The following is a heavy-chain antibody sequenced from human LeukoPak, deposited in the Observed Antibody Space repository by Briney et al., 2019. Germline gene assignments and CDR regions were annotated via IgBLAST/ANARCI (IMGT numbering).Heavy chain of an antibody. D-gene: IGHD6-13*01. Sequence: GGSLRLSCAASGFTFSRHWMHWVRQAPGKGLVWVSRINSDGSSTSYAESVKGRFTISRDNAKNSLYLQMNSLRAEDTAVYYCARKRESSSSWYGGLAYWGQGTLVTVSS. CDR2: INSDGSST. CDR1: GFTFSRHW. V-gene: IGHV3-74*01. CDR3: ARKRESSSSWYGGLAY. J-gene: IGHJ4*02.